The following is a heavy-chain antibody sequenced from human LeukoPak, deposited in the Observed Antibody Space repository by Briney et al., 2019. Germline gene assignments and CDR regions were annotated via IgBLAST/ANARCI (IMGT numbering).Heavy chain of an antibody. CDR2: ISSSGSYI. CDR3: ARDRRGYYGMDV. Sequence: PGGSLRLSCAASGFTFSSYSMNWVRQAPGKGLEWVSSISSSGSYIYYADSLQGRFTISRDNAKNSLYLQMNSLRAEDTAVYYCARDRRGYYGMDVWGQGTTVTVSS. CDR1: GFTFSSYS. J-gene: IGHJ6*02. V-gene: IGHV3-21*01.